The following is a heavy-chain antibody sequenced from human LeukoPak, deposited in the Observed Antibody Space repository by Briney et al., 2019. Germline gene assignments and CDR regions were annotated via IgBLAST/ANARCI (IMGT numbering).Heavy chain of an antibody. J-gene: IGHJ6*02. V-gene: IGHV3-33*01. CDR1: GFTFSSYG. CDR3: SPVAGYYYGMDV. Sequence: QPGGSLRLSCAASGFTFSSYGMHWVRQAPGKGLEWVAVIWYDGSNKYYADSVKGRFTISRDNSKNTLYLQMNSLRAEDTAVYYCSPVAGYYYGMDVWGQGTTVTVSS. CDR2: IWYDGSNK.